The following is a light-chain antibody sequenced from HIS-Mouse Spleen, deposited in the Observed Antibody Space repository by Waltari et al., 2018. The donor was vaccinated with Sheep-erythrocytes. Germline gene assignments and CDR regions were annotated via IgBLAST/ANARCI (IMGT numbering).Light chain of an antibody. V-gene: IGLV3-1*01. CDR2: QVS. J-gene: IGLJ2*01. Sequence: SYELTQPPSVSVSPGQTACITCAGDTLGEKYACWYQQKPGPSPVLVIYQVSKRPSGIPGRFSGSNSGNTATLTISGTQAMDEADYYCQAWDSSTVVFGGGTKLTVL. CDR3: QAWDSSTVV. CDR1: TLGEKY.